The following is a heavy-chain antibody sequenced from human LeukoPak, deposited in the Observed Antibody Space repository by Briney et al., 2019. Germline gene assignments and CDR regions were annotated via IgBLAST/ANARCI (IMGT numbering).Heavy chain of an antibody. D-gene: IGHD3-3*01. J-gene: IGHJ3*02. CDR2: IYYSGST. CDR3: ARDGYVLDDFWSGYYFGLPRQDAFDI. CDR1: GGSISSGDYY. V-gene: IGHV4-30-4*08. Sequence: PSQTLSLTCTVSGGSISSGDYYWSWIRQPPGKGLEWIGYIYYSGSTYYNPSLKSRVTISVDTSKNQFSLKLSSVTAADTAVYYCARDGYVLDDFWSGYYFGLPRQDAFDIWGQGTMDTVSS.